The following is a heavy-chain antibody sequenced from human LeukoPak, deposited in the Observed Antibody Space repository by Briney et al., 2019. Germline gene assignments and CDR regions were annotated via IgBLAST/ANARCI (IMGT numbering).Heavy chain of an antibody. CDR1: GYTFTSYD. J-gene: IGHJ6*03. CDR3: ARDRSSMTTVINGYYYYYMDV. Sequence: ASVKVSCKASGYTFTSYDINWVRQATGQGLEWMGWMNPNSGNTGYAQKFQGRITMTRNTSISTAYMELSSLRSEDTAVYYCARDRSSMTTVINGYYYYYMDVWGKGTTVTVSS. D-gene: IGHD4-11*01. V-gene: IGHV1-8*01. CDR2: MNPNSGNT.